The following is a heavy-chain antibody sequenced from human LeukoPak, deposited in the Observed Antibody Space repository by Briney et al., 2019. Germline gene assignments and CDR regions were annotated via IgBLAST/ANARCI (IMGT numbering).Heavy chain of an antibody. V-gene: IGHV3-21*01. CDR1: GFTFSSYS. D-gene: IGHD2-2*01. CDR3: AREVPVVVPAAPDY. CDR2: ISRSSSYI. J-gene: IGHJ4*02. Sequence: GGSLRLSCAASGFTFSSYSMNWVRQAPGKGLEWVSSISRSSSYIYYADSVKGRFSISRDNAKNSLYLQMNSLRAEDTAVYYCAREVPVVVPAAPDYWGQGTLVTVSS.